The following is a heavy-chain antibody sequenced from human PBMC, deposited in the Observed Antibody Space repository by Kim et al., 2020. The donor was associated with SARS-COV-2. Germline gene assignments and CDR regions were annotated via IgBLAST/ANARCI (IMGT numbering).Heavy chain of an antibody. Sequence: SETLSLTCAVYGGSFSGYYWSWIRQPPGKGLEWIGEINHSGSTNYNPSLKSRVTISVDTSKNQFSLKLSSVTAADTAVYYCARAFSARHFDYWGQGTLVTVSS. V-gene: IGHV4-34*01. CDR1: GGSFSGYY. CDR3: ARAFSARHFDY. J-gene: IGHJ4*02. CDR2: INHSGST. D-gene: IGHD6-6*01.